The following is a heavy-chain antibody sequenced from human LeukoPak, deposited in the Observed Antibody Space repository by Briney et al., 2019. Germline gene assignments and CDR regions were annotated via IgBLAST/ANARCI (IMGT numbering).Heavy chain of an antibody. CDR1: GFTFDDYG. J-gene: IGHJ4*02. CDR2: INWNGCST. V-gene: IGHV3-20*04. CDR3: ARVTSSGWSSYFDY. Sequence: RPGGSLRLSCAASGFTFDDYGMSWVRQAPGKGLEWVSGINWNGCSTGYADSVKGRFTITRDNAKNSLYLQMNSLRAEDTALYYCARVTSSGWSSYFDYWGQGTLVTVSS. D-gene: IGHD6-19*01.